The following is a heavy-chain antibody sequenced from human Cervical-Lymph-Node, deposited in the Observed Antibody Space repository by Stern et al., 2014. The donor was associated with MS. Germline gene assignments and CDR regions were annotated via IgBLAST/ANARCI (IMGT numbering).Heavy chain of an antibody. CDR2: IDPSDSYS. D-gene: IGHD3-16*01. J-gene: IGHJ5*02. V-gene: IGHV5-10-1*01. CDR3: ARMGELAGFDRVPWFDP. Sequence: VQLVQSGAEVKQPGESLRISCKASGYTFSGYWITWVRQMPGKGLEWMARIDPSDSYSDYGPSFEGHVSVSVDKSTSTAYLQWTTLAASDTGIYYCARMGELAGFDRVPWFDPWGQGTLVIVSS. CDR1: GYTFSGYW.